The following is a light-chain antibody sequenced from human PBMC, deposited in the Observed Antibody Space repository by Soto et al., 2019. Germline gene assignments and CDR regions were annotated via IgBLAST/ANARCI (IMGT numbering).Light chain of an antibody. CDR1: SSDVGGYDY. CDR2: DVD. CDR3: CSYAGSAWV. Sequence: QSALTQPRSVSGSPGQSVTISCTGTSSDVGGYDYVSWYQQHPGKAPRLMIFDVDKRPSGVPDRFSGSRSGNTASLTISGLQGEDEADYYCCSYAGSAWVFGRGTKVTVL. J-gene: IGLJ3*02. V-gene: IGLV2-11*02.